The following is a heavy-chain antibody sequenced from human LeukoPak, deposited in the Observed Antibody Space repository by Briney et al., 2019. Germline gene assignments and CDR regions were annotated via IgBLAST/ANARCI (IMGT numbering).Heavy chain of an antibody. V-gene: IGHV3-23*01. CDR3: AKDFLVVIGGGLSDY. CDR2: ISGSGGST. CDR1: GFTFSSYA. Sequence: GGSLRLSCAASGFTFSSYAMSWVRQAPGKGLEWVSAISGSGGSTYYAGSVKGRFTISRDNSKNTLYLQMNSLRAEDTAVYYCAKDFLVVIGGGLSDYWGQGTLVTVSS. J-gene: IGHJ4*02. D-gene: IGHD3-22*01.